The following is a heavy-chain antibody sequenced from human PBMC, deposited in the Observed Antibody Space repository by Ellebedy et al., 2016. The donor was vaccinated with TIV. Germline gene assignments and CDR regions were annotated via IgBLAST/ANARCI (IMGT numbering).Heavy chain of an antibody. J-gene: IGHJ4*02. CDR3: AKDLFYDSFGPFDY. D-gene: IGHD3-22*01. V-gene: IGHV3-23*01. CDR1: GFTFSSYA. Sequence: PGGSLRLSCAASGFTFSSYAMSWVRQAPGKGLQWVSAISGSGDNTYYADSVKGRFTISRDNSKNTLKLHMNSLRVEDTAIYYCAKDLFYDSFGPFDYWGQGTLVTVSS. CDR2: ISGSGDNT.